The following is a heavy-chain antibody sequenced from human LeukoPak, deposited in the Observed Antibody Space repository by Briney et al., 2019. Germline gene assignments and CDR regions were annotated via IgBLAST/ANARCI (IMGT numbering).Heavy chain of an antibody. Sequence: ASVKVSCKASGYTFTSYGISWVRQAPGQGLEWMGWTSAYNGNTNYAQKLQGRVTMTTDTSTSTAYMELRSLRSDDTAVYYCARRPGYDYDSSGYYYGTFDYWGQGTLVTVSS. J-gene: IGHJ4*02. CDR2: TSAYNGNT. D-gene: IGHD3-22*01. V-gene: IGHV1-18*01. CDR1: GYTFTSYG. CDR3: ARRPGYDYDSSGYYYGTFDY.